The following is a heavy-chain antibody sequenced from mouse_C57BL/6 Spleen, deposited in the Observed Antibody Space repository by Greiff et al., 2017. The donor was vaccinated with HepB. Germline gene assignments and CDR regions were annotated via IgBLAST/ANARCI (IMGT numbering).Heavy chain of an antibody. V-gene: IGHV5-6*01. CDR1: GFTFSSYG. D-gene: IGHD1-1*01. J-gene: IGHJ4*01. Sequence: EVHLVESGGDLVKPGGSLKLSCAASGFTFSSYGMSWVRQTPDKRLEWVATISSGGSYTYYPDSVKGRFTISRDNAKNTLYLQMSSLKSEDTAMYYCARPLGTTVVATDYAMDYWGQGTSVTVSS. CDR2: ISSGGSYT. CDR3: ARPLGTTVVATDYAMDY.